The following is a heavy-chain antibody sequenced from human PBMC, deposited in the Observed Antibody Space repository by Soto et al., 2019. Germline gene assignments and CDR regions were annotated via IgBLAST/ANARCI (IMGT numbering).Heavy chain of an antibody. CDR2: INPNSGGT. V-gene: IGHV1-2*04. CDR1: GYTFTGYY. D-gene: IGHD6-25*01. J-gene: IGHJ3*02. CDR3: ARSGYSSGPDAFDI. Sequence: ASVKVSCKASGYTFTGYYMHCVRQAPGQGLEWMGWINPNSGGTNYAQKFQGWVTMTRDTSISTAYMELSRLRSDDTAVYYCARSGYSSGPDAFDIWGQGTMVTVSS.